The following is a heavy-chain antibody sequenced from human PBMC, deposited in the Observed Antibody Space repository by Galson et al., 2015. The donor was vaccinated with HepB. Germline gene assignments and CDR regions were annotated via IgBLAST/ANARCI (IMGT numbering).Heavy chain of an antibody. Sequence: SVKVSCKASGYTFTSYYMHWVRQAPGQGLEWMGIINPSGGSTSYAQKFQGRVTMTRDTSTSTVYMELSSLRSEDTAVYYCARDGVVGATRDPYGMDVWGQGTTVTVSS. CDR1: GYTFTSYY. V-gene: IGHV1-46*01. J-gene: IGHJ6*02. D-gene: IGHD1-26*01. CDR3: ARDGVVGATRDPYGMDV. CDR2: INPSGGST.